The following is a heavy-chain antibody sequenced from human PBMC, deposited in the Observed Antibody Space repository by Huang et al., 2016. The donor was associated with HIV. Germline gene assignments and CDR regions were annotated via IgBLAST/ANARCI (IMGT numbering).Heavy chain of an antibody. J-gene: IGHJ6*03. CDR1: GGSIRSSDYH. CDR2: IYYKGST. Sequence: QLLLQESGPGLVKPSEALALTCAVSGGSIRSSDYHWGWIRQPPGKGLEWIGSIYYKGSTHYSPSLKGRVTIALYTSKNRFFLNLTSMTAADTAVYYCARHREGPVAYYSGWGSHLNYMDVWGRGRTVVVSS. V-gene: IGHV4-39*01. D-gene: IGHD3-10*01. CDR3: ARHREGPVAYYSGWGSHLNYMDV.